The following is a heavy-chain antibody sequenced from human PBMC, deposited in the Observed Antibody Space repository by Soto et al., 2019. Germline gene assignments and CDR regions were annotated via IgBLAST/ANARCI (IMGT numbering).Heavy chain of an antibody. V-gene: IGHV3-30*18. CDR2: ISYDGSNK. J-gene: IGHJ6*02. D-gene: IGHD6-19*01. CDR1: GFTFSSYG. Sequence: QVQLVESGGGVVQPGRSLRLSCAASGFTFSSYGMHWVRQAPGKGLEWVAVISYDGSNKYYADSVKGRFTISRDNSKNTLYLRMNSLRAEDTAVYYCAKTPDVGSGWYVSTLDDYYGMDVWGQGTTVTVSS. CDR3: AKTPDVGSGWYVSTLDDYYGMDV.